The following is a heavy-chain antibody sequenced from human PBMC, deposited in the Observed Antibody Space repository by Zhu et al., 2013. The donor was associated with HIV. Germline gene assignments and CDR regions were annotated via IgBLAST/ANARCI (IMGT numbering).Heavy chain of an antibody. CDR1: GYIFTGGHY. D-gene: IGHD1-26*01. Sequence: QVQLVQSGAEVKKPGASVKVSCQASGYIFTGGHYIHWVRQAPGQGLEWMGWISGYNGNTNYAQKLQGRVTMTRDTSTSTAYMDLRSLRSDDTAVYYCARRYSGTAHFDYWGQGTLVTVSS. V-gene: IGHV1-18*01. CDR2: ISGYNGNT. CDR3: ARRYSGTAHFDY. J-gene: IGHJ4*02.